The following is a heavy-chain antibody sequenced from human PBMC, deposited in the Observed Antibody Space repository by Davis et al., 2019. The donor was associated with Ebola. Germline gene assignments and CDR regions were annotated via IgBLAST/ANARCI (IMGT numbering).Heavy chain of an antibody. V-gene: IGHV3-21*01. CDR2: SSSSSSYI. CDR3: ASRRRDSSGYPFDY. CDR1: GFTFSSHS. D-gene: IGHD3-22*01. J-gene: IGHJ4*02. Sequence: GESLKISCEASGFTFSSHSMNWVRQAPGKGLEWVSSSSSSSSYIYYADSVKGRFTISRDNAKNSLYLQMNSLRAEDTAVYYCASRRRDSSGYPFDYWGQGTLVTVSS.